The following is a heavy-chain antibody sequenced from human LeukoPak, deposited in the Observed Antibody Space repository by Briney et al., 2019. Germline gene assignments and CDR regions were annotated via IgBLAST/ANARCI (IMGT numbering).Heavy chain of an antibody. CDR3: ARGTPSGYYYCDF. CDR1: GGPISTYY. Sequence: PSETLSLTCTVSGGPISTYYWSWIRQPPGKGLEWIGYIYYSGSTNYNPSLKSRVTISVDTSKNRFSLKLNSVTAADTAVYYCARGTPSGYYYCDFWGQGTLVTVSS. D-gene: IGHD3-22*01. CDR2: IYYSGST. V-gene: IGHV4-59*01. J-gene: IGHJ4*02.